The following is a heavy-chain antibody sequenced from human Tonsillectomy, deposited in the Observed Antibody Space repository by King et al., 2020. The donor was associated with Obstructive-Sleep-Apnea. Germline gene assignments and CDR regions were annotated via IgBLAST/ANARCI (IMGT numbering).Heavy chain of an antibody. D-gene: IGHD1-26*01. CDR2: INPSGGSP. V-gene: IGHV1-46*01. Sequence: LQLVQSGAEVRKPGASMKVSCKASGYTFVNYFMHWVRQAPGQGLEWMGVINPSGGSPNYAQRFQDRVTMTRDTSTSTVYMELSSLRFEDTAVYYCARAHSGSYFDVWGQGTLVTVSS. J-gene: IGHJ4*02. CDR3: ARAHSGSYFDV. CDR1: GYTFVNYF.